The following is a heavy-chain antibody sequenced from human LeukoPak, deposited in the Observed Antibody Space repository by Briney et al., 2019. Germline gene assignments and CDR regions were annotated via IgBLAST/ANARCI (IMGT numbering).Heavy chain of an antibody. CDR2: LYKDGRT. D-gene: IGHD5/OR15-5a*01. J-gene: IGHJ4*02. CDR3: ATEHMSKQTDY. Sequence: PGGSLRLSCVASGVSVCDSFISWVRQTPGKGLEWVSVLYKDGRTFYADSVKGRFTISRDDSRNTLYLQMNSLRAEDTAIYYCATEHMSKQTDYWGQGTLVTVSS. V-gene: IGHV3-53*01. CDR1: GVSVCDSF.